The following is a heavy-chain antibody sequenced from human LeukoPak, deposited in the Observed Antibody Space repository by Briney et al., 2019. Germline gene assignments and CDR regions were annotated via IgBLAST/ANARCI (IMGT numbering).Heavy chain of an antibody. J-gene: IGHJ4*02. V-gene: IGHV3-23*01. Sequence: GGSLRLSCAASGFTFSSYAMSWVRQAPGKGLEWVSAISGSGGSTYYADSMKGRFTIPRDNSKNTLFLQMNSLRAEDTAVYYCAKNSVRSGYYYAYWGQGTLVTVSS. CDR3: AKNSVRSGYYYAY. D-gene: IGHD3-22*01. CDR1: GFTFSSYA. CDR2: ISGSGGST.